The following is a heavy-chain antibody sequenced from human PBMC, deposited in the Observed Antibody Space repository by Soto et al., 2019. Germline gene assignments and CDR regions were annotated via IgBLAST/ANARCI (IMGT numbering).Heavy chain of an antibody. CDR3: TTPGWYCSGGSCYSGDYYYYYMDV. Sequence: EVQLVESGGGLVKPGGSLRLSCAASGFTFSNAWMSWVRQAPGKGLEWVGRIKSKTDGGTTDYAAPVKGRFTISRDDSKNTLYLQMNSLKTEDTAVYYCTTPGWYCSGGSCYSGDYYYYYMDVWGKGTTVTVSS. D-gene: IGHD2-15*01. CDR1: GFTFSNAW. CDR2: IKSKTDGGTT. V-gene: IGHV3-15*01. J-gene: IGHJ6*03.